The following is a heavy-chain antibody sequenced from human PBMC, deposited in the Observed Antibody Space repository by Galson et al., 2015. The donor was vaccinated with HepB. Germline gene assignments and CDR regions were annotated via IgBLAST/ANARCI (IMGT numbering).Heavy chain of an antibody. CDR2: IWNDGSNK. D-gene: IGHD5-24*01. V-gene: IGHV3-33*01. CDR3: ATGMATNGFDASDI. CDR1: GFTFSSYG. Sequence: SLRLSCAASGFTFSSYGMHWVRQAPGKGLEWVAVIWNDGSNKYYADSVKGRFTISRDNSKNTLYLQMNSLRAEDTAVYYCATGMATNGFDASDIWGQGTMVTVSS. J-gene: IGHJ3*02.